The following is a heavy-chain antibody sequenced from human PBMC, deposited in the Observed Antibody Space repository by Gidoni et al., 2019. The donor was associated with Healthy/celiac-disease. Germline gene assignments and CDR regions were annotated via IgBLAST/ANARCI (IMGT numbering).Heavy chain of an antibody. J-gene: IGHJ4*02. CDR2: INPNSGGT. CDR3: ARVRGTVTTWASFDY. Sequence: QVQLVQSGAEVKKPVASVKVSCKASGYTFPGYYMHLGRQAPGEGIEWMGWINPNSGGTNYAQKFQGRVTMTRDTSISKAYMELSRLRSDDTAVYYCARVRGTVTTWASFDYWGQGTLVTVSS. D-gene: IGHD4-17*01. V-gene: IGHV1-2*02. CDR1: GYTFPGYY.